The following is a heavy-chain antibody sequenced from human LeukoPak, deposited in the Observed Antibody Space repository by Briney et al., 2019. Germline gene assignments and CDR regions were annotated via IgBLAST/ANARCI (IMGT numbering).Heavy chain of an antibody. Sequence: ASVKVSCKASGYTFTGYYMHWVRQAPGQGLEWMGWIHPNSGGTNYAQKFQGRVTMTRDTSISTAYMELSRLRSDDTAVYYCASPDIVATFGFDPWGQGTLVTVSS. J-gene: IGHJ5*02. D-gene: IGHD5-12*01. V-gene: IGHV1-2*02. CDR1: GYTFTGYY. CDR2: IHPNSGGT. CDR3: ASPDIVATFGFDP.